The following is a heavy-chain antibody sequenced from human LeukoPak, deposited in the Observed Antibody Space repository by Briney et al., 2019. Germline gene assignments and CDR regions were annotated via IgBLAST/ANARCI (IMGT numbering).Heavy chain of an antibody. CDR3: ARARLQSPGDAFDI. Sequence: PGGSLRLSCAASGFTFSSYSMNWVRQAPGKGLEWVSSISSSSSYIYYADSVKGRFTISRDNAKNSLYLQMNSLRAEDTAVYYCARARLQSPGDAFDIWGLGTMVTVSS. CDR2: ISSSSSYI. J-gene: IGHJ3*02. V-gene: IGHV3-21*01. CDR1: GFTFSSYS.